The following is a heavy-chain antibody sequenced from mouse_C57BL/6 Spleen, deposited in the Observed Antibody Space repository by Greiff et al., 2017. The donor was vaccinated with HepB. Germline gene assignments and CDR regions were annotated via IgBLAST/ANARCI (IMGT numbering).Heavy chain of an antibody. CDR1: GFTFSSYA. J-gene: IGHJ3*01. CDR3: TGFYDYAWFAY. Sequence: DVQLVESGEGLVKPGGSLKLSCAASGFTFSSYAMSWVRQTPEKRLEWVAYISSGGDYIYYADTVKGRFTISRDNARNTLYLQMSSLKSEDTAMYYCTGFYDYAWFAYWGQGTLVTVSA. V-gene: IGHV5-9-1*02. D-gene: IGHD2-4*01. CDR2: ISSGGDYI.